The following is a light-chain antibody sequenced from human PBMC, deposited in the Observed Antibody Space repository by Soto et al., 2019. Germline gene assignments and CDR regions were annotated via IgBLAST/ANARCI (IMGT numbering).Light chain of an antibody. CDR1: SSDVGSYNL. J-gene: IGLJ1*01. CDR2: EVS. CDR3: CSYAGSSTYV. Sequence: QSALTQPASVSGSPGQSITISCTGTSSDVGSYNLVSWYQQHPGKAPKLMIYEVSKRPSGVSNRFSGSESGNTASLTISGLQADDEADYYCCSYAGSSTYVFGTGTKLAVL. V-gene: IGLV2-23*02.